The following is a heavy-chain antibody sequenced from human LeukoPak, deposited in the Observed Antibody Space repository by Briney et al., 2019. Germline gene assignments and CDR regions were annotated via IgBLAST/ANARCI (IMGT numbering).Heavy chain of an antibody. J-gene: IGHJ4*02. V-gene: IGHV3-66*01. CDR2: IYSGGST. CDR3: ARDLTYNSDNRGYPTLLFDY. CDR1: GFTVSSNY. D-gene: IGHD3-22*01. Sequence: GGSLRLSCAASGFTVSSNYMSWVRQAPGKGLEWVSVIYSGGSTYYADSVNGRFTISRDNSENTLFLQMKSLRAEDTAIYYCARDLTYNSDNRGYPTLLFDYWGQGTLVTVSS.